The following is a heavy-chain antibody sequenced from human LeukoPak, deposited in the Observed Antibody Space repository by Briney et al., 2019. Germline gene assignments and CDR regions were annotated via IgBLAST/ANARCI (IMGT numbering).Heavy chain of an antibody. Sequence: SETLSLTCAVYGGSFSGYYWSWIRQPPGKGLEWIGEINHSGSTNYNPSLKSRVTISVDTSKNQFSLKLCSVTAADTAVYYCARARRGFGVVIIRGIGAFDIWGQGTMVTVSS. CDR1: GGSFSGYY. V-gene: IGHV4-34*01. J-gene: IGHJ3*02. D-gene: IGHD3-3*01. CDR3: ARARRGFGVVIIRGIGAFDI. CDR2: INHSGST.